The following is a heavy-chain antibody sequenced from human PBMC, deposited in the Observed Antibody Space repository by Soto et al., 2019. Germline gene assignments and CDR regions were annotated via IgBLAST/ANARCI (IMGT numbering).Heavy chain of an antibody. D-gene: IGHD3-16*01. J-gene: IGHJ4*02. CDR1: GGSISSGDYY. Sequence: PSETLSLTCTVSGGSISSGDYYWSWIRQPPGKGLEWIGYIYYSGGTYYNPSLKSRVTISVDTSKNQFSLKLSSVTAADTAVYYCASLRAGMITFGGVTNGLAFDDWGQGTLVTVSS. CDR2: IYYSGGT. V-gene: IGHV4-30-4*01. CDR3: ASLRAGMITFGGVTNGLAFDD.